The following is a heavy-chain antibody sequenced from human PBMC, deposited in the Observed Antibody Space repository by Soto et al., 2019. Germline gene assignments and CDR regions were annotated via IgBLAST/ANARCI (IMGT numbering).Heavy chain of an antibody. V-gene: IGHV3-48*01. CDR2: ISSSSSTI. D-gene: IGHD7-27*01. Sequence: GGSKRLSCAAPGFTFSSYSMNLVRQATGKGLEWVSYISSSSSTIYYADSVKGRFTISRDNAKNSLYLQMNSLRAEDTAVYYCARLTGEFDYWGQGTLVTVSS. J-gene: IGHJ4*02. CDR3: ARLTGEFDY. CDR1: GFTFSSYS.